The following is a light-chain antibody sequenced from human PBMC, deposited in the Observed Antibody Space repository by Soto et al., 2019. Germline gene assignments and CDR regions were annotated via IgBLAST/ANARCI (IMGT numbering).Light chain of an antibody. J-gene: IGKJ1*01. CDR3: QQYKSWPPWT. V-gene: IGKV1D-8*01. CDR1: QGSSSY. Sequence: IWMPPCPSPFSASTVARVTTSCRMSQGSSSYLAWYQQKPGKAPEVLIYAASAFQSGVPSRFSGSGSGTDFTLTSGRLQSEDFATYYGQQYKSWPPWTFGQGTKVDIK. CDR2: AAS.